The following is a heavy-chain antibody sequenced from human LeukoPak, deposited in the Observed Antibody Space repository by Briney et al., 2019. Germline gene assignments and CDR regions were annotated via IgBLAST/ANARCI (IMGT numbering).Heavy chain of an antibody. CDR1: GLTFDDYA. CDR3: AKDMEWELTYYFDY. J-gene: IGHJ4*02. CDR2: ISWNSGSI. V-gene: IGHV3-9*01. Sequence: PGRSLRLSCAASGLTFDDYAMHCVRQAPGKGLEWVSGISWNSGSIGYADSVKGRFTISRDNAKNSLYLQMNSLRAEDTALYYCAKDMEWELTYYFDYWGQGTLVTVSS. D-gene: IGHD1-26*01.